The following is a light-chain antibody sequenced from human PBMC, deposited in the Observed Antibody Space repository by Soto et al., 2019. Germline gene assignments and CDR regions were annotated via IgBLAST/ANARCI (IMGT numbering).Light chain of an antibody. CDR2: GAS. J-gene: IGKJ1*01. V-gene: IGKV1-27*01. CDR1: QAISNF. CDR3: QNYHSAPWT. Sequence: IQMTQSPSTLSASVGDRVTITCRASQAISNFLAWYQQKPGKVPKLLMYGASTLPSGVPSRFSGSGSGTDFTLTISSLQPEGVATYYCQNYHSAPWTFGQGTKVEIK.